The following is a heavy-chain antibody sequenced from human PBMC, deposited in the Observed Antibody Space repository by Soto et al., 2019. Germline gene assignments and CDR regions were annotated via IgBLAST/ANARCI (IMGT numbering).Heavy chain of an antibody. J-gene: IGHJ4*02. Sequence: QLQLQESGPGLVKPSETLSLTCTVSGGSISSSSYYWGWIRQPPGKGLEWIGSIYYSGRTYYNPSLKSRVTISVDTSKNQVSLKRSSVADADTAVYSWARQHQGLEDYYFDYWGQGTLVTVSS. CDR3: ARQHQGLEDYYFDY. CDR1: GGSISSSSYY. CDR2: IYYSGRT. V-gene: IGHV4-39*01. D-gene: IGHD6-19*01.